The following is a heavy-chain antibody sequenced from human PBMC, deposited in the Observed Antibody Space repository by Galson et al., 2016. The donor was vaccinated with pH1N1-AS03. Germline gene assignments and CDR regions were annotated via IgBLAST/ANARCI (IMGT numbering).Heavy chain of an antibody. CDR1: GFTFNRHW. Sequence: LRLSCAASGFTFNRHWMSWVRQAPGKGLEWVANIKQDGDYKYYVDSVKGRFTISRDNAKNSLYLQMNSLRAEDTAVYYCARGNDPGATYSLDYWGQGTLVTGSS. CDR3: ARGNDPGATYSLDY. J-gene: IGHJ4*02. CDR2: IKQDGDYK. V-gene: IGHV3-7*01. D-gene: IGHD1-1*01.